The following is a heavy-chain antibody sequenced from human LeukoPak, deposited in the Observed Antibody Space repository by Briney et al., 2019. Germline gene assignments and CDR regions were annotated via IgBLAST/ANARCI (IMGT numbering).Heavy chain of an antibody. CDR3: ARDQGEYYYDSSGYYLYYYYYGMDV. Sequence: PSETLSLTCTVSGGSISNYYWSWIRQPPGKGLDWIGYIYYSGSTNYNPSLKSRVTISVDTSKNQFSLKLSSVTAADTAVYYCARDQGEYYYDSSGYYLYYYYYGMDVWGQGTTVTVSS. J-gene: IGHJ6*02. CDR1: GGSISNYY. CDR2: IYYSGST. V-gene: IGHV4-59*01. D-gene: IGHD3-22*01.